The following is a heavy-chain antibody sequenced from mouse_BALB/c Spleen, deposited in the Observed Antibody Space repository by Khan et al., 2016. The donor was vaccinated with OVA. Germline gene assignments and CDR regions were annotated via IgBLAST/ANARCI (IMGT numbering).Heavy chain of an antibody. CDR3: ARGYFGNYEFVY. V-gene: IGHV1S132*01. CDR2: IFPGTGTT. Sequence: QVQLQQSGAELVKPGTSVKLSCKTSGYTFPSYWIQWVKQRPGQGLGWIGQIFPGTGTTYYNENFKDKATLTVDTSSNSAYMQLTSLTSEDSAVYFCARGYFGNYEFVYWGQGNLGTVSP. D-gene: IGHD2-1*01. J-gene: IGHJ3*01. CDR1: GYTFPSYW.